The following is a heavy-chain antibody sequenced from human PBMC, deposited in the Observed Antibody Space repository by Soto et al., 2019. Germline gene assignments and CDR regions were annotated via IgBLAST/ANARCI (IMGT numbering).Heavy chain of an antibody. Sequence: GGSLRLSCAASGFTFSSYALSCVRQAPGKGLEWFSAISGSGGSTYYADSVKGRFTISRDNSKNTLYLQMNSLRAEDTAVYYCAKARRDCSSTSCHNWFDPWGQGTLVTVSS. J-gene: IGHJ5*02. CDR1: GFTFSSYA. V-gene: IGHV3-23*01. CDR3: AKARRDCSSTSCHNWFDP. D-gene: IGHD2-2*01. CDR2: ISGSGGST.